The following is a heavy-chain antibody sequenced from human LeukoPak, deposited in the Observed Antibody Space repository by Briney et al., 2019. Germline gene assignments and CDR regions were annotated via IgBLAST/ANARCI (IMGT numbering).Heavy chain of an antibody. Sequence: GGSLRLSCAASGFTFSSYWMSWVRQAPGKGLEWLANIKQDGSEKYYVDSVKGRFTISRDNAKNSLYLQMNSLRAEDTAVYYCARDQMVRGVISFGYWGQGTLVTVSS. J-gene: IGHJ4*02. CDR1: GFTFSSYW. CDR2: IKQDGSEK. CDR3: ARDQMVRGVISFGY. D-gene: IGHD3-10*01. V-gene: IGHV3-7*03.